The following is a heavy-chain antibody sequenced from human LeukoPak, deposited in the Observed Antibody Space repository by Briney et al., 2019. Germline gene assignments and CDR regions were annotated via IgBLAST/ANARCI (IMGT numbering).Heavy chain of an antibody. CDR3: ASLRDVIAARRGAYYFDY. CDR2: IHTSGST. D-gene: IGHD6-6*01. J-gene: IGHJ4*02. Sequence: SQTLSLTCTVSGGSISSGSYYWSWIRQPAGKGLEWIGRIHTSGSTNYNPSLKSRVTISVDASKNQFSLKLSSVTAADTAVYYCASLRDVIAARRGAYYFDYWGQGTLVTVSS. V-gene: IGHV4-61*02. CDR1: GGSISSGSYY.